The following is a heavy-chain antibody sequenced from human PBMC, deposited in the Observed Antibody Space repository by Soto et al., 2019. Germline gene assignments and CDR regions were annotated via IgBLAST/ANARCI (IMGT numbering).Heavy chain of an antibody. CDR3: ACAPDNPSILGVALPYFSVY. Sequence: PSETLSLTCTVSGGSISSGTSYWSWIRQRPGKGLEWIGYIFYSGSFYYTPSLRGRVMILADTSKNQFTLRLSSVTAAVPAFYYCACAPDNPSILGVALPYFSVYWGHRTLVTVSS. D-gene: IGHD3-3*01. V-gene: IGHV4-31*03. CDR1: GGSISSGTSY. J-gene: IGHJ4*01. CDR2: IFYSGSF.